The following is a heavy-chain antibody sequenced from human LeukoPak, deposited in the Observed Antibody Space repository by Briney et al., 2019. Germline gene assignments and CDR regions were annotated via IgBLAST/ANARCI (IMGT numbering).Heavy chain of an antibody. CDR1: GGSISSYY. V-gene: IGHV4-59*08. Sequence: PSETLSLTCTVSGGSISSYYWNWIRQPPGKGLEWIGSIYYSGSTDRNPSLRSRVTISVDTSKNQFSLKLSSVTAADTAVYYCARHPAPLLYGTTDCWGQGTLVTVSS. J-gene: IGHJ4*02. CDR2: IYYSGST. D-gene: IGHD3-3*01. CDR3: ARHPAPLLYGTTDC.